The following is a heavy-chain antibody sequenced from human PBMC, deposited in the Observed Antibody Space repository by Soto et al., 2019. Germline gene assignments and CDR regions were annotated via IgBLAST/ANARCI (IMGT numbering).Heavy chain of an antibody. CDR2: IYYSGST. Sequence: PSETLSLTCTVSGASISSYYWSWIRQPPGKGLEWIGSIYYSGSTYYNQSLKSRVTISVDTSKNQFSLKLTSVTAADTAVYYRTRVPDNWGQGIRVT. CDR1: GASISSYY. V-gene: IGHV4-59*05. D-gene: IGHD2-2*01. CDR3: TRVPDN. J-gene: IGHJ4*02.